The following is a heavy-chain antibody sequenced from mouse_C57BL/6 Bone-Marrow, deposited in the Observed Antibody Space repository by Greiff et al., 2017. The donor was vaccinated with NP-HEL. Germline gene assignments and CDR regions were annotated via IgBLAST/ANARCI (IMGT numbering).Heavy chain of an antibody. CDR2: ISSGSSTI. V-gene: IGHV5-17*01. J-gene: IGHJ4*01. D-gene: IGHD1-1*01. Sequence: EVQLVESGGGLVKPGGSLKLSCAASGFTFSDYGMHWVRQAPEKGLEWVAYISSGSSTIYYADTVKGRCTISRDNAKNTLFLKMTSLRSEETAMYYCARRFYYGSNLYAMDYWGQGTSVTVSS. CDR3: ARRFYYGSNLYAMDY. CDR1: GFTFSDYG.